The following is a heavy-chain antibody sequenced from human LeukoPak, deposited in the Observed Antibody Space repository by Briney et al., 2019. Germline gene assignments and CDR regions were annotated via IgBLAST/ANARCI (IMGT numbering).Heavy chain of an antibody. D-gene: IGHD5-24*01. CDR2: ICAYNGDT. Sequence: GSVKVSCEASGYTFISYGISWVRQAPGPGLEWMGWICAYNGDTNYAQKLQGRVTMTTDTSTSTAYMELRSLRSDDPAVYYCARGVFRTEEGYSHWGQGTLVTVSS. CDR1: GYTFISYG. V-gene: IGHV1-18*01. J-gene: IGHJ4*02. CDR3: ARGVFRTEEGYSH.